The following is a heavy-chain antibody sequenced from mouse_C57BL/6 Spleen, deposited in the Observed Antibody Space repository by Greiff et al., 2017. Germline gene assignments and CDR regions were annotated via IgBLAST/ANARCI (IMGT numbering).Heavy chain of an antibody. V-gene: IGHV5-16*01. Sequence: EVQLVESEGGLVQPGSSMKLSCTASGFTFSDYYMAWVRQVPEKGLEWVANINYDGSSTYYLDSLKSRFIISRDNAKNILYLQMSSLKSEDTATYYCAREGTYDYDWYFDVWGTGTTVTVSS. CDR3: AREGTYDYDWYFDV. D-gene: IGHD2-4*01. CDR1: GFTFSDYY. J-gene: IGHJ1*03. CDR2: INYDGSST.